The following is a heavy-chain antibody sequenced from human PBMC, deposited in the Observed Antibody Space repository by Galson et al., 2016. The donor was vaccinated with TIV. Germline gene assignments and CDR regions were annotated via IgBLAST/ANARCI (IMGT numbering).Heavy chain of an antibody. Sequence: SLRLSCAASGFTVSDNFMTWVRQAPGRGLEWVSLISAGGTTSYAASVQGRFTVSRDGSENTLYLQMSSLRPEDTAVYYCARERRYCGNNCYLYYYYGMDVWGQGTTVTVS. V-gene: IGHV3-66*02. D-gene: IGHD2-21*02. J-gene: IGHJ6*02. CDR3: ARERRYCGNNCYLYYYYGMDV. CDR2: ISAGGTT. CDR1: GFTVSDNF.